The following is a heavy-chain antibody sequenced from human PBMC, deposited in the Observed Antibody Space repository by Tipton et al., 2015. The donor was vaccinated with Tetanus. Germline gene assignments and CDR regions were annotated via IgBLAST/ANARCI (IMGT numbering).Heavy chain of an antibody. J-gene: IGHJ4*02. CDR1: GGSISSGDYY. CDR2: IYYSGST. CDR3: ARVRRLLTGAIDY. Sequence: TLSLTCTVSGGSISSGDYYWSWIRQPPGKGLEWIGYIYYSGSTYYNPSLKSRVTISVDTSKNQFSLKLSSVTAADTAVYYCARVRRLLTGAIDYWGQGTLVTVSS. D-gene: IGHD6-25*01. V-gene: IGHV4-30-4*01.